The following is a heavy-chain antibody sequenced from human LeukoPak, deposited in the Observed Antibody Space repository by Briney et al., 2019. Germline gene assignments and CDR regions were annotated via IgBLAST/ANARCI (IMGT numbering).Heavy chain of an antibody. V-gene: IGHV1-18*01. CDR2: ISAYNGNT. CDR1: GYTFTSYG. CDR3: ARVPNDYGDIGDY. Sequence: ASVKVSCKASGYTFTSYGISWVRQAPGQGLEWMGWISAYNGNTNYAQKLQGRVTMTTDTSTSTACMELRSLRSDDTAVYYCARVPNDYGDIGDYWGQGTLVTVSS. J-gene: IGHJ4*02. D-gene: IGHD4-17*01.